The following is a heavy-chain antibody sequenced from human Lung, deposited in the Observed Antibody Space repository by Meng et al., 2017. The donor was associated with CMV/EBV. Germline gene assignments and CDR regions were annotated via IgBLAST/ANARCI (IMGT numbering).Heavy chain of an antibody. CDR3: ARVEVGITSGDY. Sequence: QIQLEQSGAEVKKPVAPVKVSCKASGYTFTSYGFNWVRQAPGQGLEWMGWISAYNGNTNYAQKLQGRVTMTTDTSTSTAYMELRSLGYDDTAVYYCARVEVGITSGDYWGQGTLVTVSS. CDR2: ISAYNGNT. CDR1: GYTFTSYG. D-gene: IGHD1-26*01. V-gene: IGHV1-18*01. J-gene: IGHJ4*02.